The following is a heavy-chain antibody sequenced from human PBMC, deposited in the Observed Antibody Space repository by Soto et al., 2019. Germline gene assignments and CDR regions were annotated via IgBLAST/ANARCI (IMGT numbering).Heavy chain of an antibody. Sequence: EVQLVESGGGLVQPGVSLRLSCAASGFTFSSYWMHWVRQAPGKGMVWVSRINSDGSSTSYGDSVKGRFTISRDNAKKTLYLPMTSLRAEDPAVYSCVSTSLVVAAATREDYWGQGTLVTVSS. CDR3: VSTSLVVAAATREDY. CDR1: GFTFSSYW. J-gene: IGHJ4*02. V-gene: IGHV3-74*01. CDR2: INSDGSST. D-gene: IGHD2-15*01.